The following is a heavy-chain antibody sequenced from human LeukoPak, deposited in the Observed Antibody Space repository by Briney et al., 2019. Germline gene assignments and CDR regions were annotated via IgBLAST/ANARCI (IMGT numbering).Heavy chain of an antibody. J-gene: IGHJ4*02. CDR3: ARDLSGSQGNY. D-gene: IGHD1-26*01. CDR1: GFTFSSYW. CDR2: IYYSGST. Sequence: PGGSLRLSCAASGFTFSSYWMSWIRQPPGKGLEWIGSIYYSGSTYYNPSLKSRVTISVDTSKNQFSLKLSSVTAADTAVYYCARDLSGSQGNYWGQGTLVTVSS. V-gene: IGHV4-39*07.